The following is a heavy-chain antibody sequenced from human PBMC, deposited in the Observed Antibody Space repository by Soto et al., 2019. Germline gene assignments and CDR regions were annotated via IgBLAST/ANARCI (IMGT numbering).Heavy chain of an antibody. V-gene: IGHV3-48*01. D-gene: IGHD6-13*01. J-gene: IGHJ5*02. CDR2: IDFDSSPI. Sequence: PGGSLRLSCAASGFTFSSYSMNWVRQAPGKGLEWLSYIDFDSSPIKYADSVMGRFPVSRDNAKDSLYLQMNSLRPEDTAIYYCARGLGSSWFFLWGPGTLVTVSS. CDR1: GFTFSSYS. CDR3: ARGLGSSWFFL.